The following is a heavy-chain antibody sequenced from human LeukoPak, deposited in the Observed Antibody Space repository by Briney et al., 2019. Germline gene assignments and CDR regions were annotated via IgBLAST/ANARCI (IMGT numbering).Heavy chain of an antibody. J-gene: IGHJ6*04. V-gene: IGHV3-33*01. D-gene: IGHD3-10*01. CDR1: GFTFSSYG. Sequence: GGSLRLSCAASGFTFSSYGMHWVRQAPGKGLEWVAVIWYDGSNKYYADSVEGRFTISRDNSKNTLYLQMNSLRAEDTAVYYCARRGSGSYYNRMDVWGKGTTVTVSS. CDR2: IWYDGSNK. CDR3: ARRGSGSYYNRMDV.